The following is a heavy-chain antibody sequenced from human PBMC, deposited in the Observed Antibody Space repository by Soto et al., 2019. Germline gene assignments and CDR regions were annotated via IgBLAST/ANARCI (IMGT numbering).Heavy chain of an antibody. CDR2: ISYDGSNK. CDR3: AKIGMVRGVIIPYYFDY. CDR1: GFTFSSYG. V-gene: IGHV3-30*18. D-gene: IGHD3-10*01. J-gene: IGHJ4*02. Sequence: GGSLRLSCAASGFTFSSYGMHWVRQAPGKGLEWVAVISYDGSNKYYADSVKGRFTISRDNSKNTLYLQMNSLRAEDTAVYYCAKIGMVRGVIIPYYFDYWGQGTLVTVSS.